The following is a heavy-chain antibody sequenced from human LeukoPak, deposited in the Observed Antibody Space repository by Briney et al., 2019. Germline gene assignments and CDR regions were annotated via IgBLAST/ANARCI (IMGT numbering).Heavy chain of an antibody. Sequence: PGGSLRLSCAASGFTVSSNHMSWVRQAPGKGLEWVSVIYSGGSTYYADSVKGRFTISRDNSKNTLYLQMNSLRAEDTAVYYCASAPYNWNDGGYFDYWGQGTLVTVSS. V-gene: IGHV3-53*01. CDR1: GFTVSSNH. D-gene: IGHD1-20*01. J-gene: IGHJ4*02. CDR3: ASAPYNWNDGGYFDY. CDR2: IYSGGST.